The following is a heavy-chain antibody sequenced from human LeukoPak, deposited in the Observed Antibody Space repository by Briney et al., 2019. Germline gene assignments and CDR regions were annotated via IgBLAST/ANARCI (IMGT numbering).Heavy chain of an antibody. CDR3: ASEWRYYLDY. D-gene: IGHD3-10*01. CDR2: ISSSSSYI. Sequence: GGSLRLSCAASGFTFSSYSMNWVRQAPGKGLEWVSSISSSSSYIYYADSVNGRFTISRDNAKNSLYLQMNSLRAEDTAVYYCASEWRYYLDYWGQGTLVTVSS. CDR1: GFTFSSYS. J-gene: IGHJ4*02. V-gene: IGHV3-21*01.